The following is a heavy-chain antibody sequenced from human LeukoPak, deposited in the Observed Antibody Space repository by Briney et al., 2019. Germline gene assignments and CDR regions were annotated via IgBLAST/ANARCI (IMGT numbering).Heavy chain of an antibody. CDR1: GFTFSSYG. J-gene: IGHJ4*02. Sequence: GGSLRLSCAASGFTFSSYGMHWVRQAPGKGLEWVAVISYDGSNKYYADSVKGRFTISRDNAKNSLYLQMNSLRAEDTAVYYCARNQRRLDYWGQGTLVTVSS. CDR2: ISYDGSNK. V-gene: IGHV3-30*03. CDR3: ARNQRRLDY. D-gene: IGHD1-14*01.